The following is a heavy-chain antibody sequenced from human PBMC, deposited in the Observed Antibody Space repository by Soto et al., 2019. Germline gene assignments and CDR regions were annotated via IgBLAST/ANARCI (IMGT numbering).Heavy chain of an antibody. CDR2: IDPSDSYT. V-gene: IGHV5-10-1*01. J-gene: IGHJ6*02. Sequence: SCKASGGTFSSYAISWVRQMPGKGLEWMGRIDPSDSYTNYSPSFQGHFTISADKSISTSYLQWSSLKASDTAMYYCARIDRITVRPSPDVWGQGTTVTSP. CDR3: ARIDRITVRPSPDV. CDR1: GGTFSSYA. D-gene: IGHD6-6*01.